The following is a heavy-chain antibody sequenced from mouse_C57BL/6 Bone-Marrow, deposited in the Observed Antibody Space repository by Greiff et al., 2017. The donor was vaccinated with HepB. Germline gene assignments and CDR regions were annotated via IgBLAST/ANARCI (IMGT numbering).Heavy chain of an antibody. D-gene: IGHD2-4*01. Sequence: VQLQQPGAELVKPGASVKLSCKASGYTFTSYWMHWVKQRPGQGLEWIGMIHPNSGSTNYNERFKSKATLTVDKSSSTAYMQLSSLTSEDSAVYYCASGGIYYDYDKSGFAYWGQGTLVTVSA. J-gene: IGHJ3*01. CDR1: GYTFTSYW. CDR3: ASGGIYYDYDKSGFAY. CDR2: IHPNSGST. V-gene: IGHV1-64*01.